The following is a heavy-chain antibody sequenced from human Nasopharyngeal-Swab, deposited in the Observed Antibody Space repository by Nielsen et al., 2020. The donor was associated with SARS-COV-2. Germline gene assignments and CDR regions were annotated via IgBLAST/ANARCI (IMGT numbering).Heavy chain of an antibody. CDR1: GFMLSSYG. CDR3: VKGTASLDF. CDR2: LNSAGTAT. V-gene: IGHV3-23*01. Sequence: GGSLRLFCEVSGFMLSSYGMSWVRQAPGKGLEWVSGLNSAGTATYYADSVRGRFTISRDKSQNTLYLQMSSLRAEDTAVYYCVKGTASLDFWGQGTRVTVSS. D-gene: IGHD2-21*02. J-gene: IGHJ4*02.